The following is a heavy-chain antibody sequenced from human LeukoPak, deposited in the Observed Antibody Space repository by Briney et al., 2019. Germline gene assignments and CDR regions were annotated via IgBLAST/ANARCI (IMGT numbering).Heavy chain of an antibody. V-gene: IGHV4-34*01. J-gene: IGHJ4*02. Sequence: SETLSLTCTIYGGSFSGYYWSWIRQPPGKGLEYIGEINHSGSTNYNPSLKSRVTISVDTSKNQFSLKLSSVTAADTAVYYCARGPQSPPYYFDYWGQGTLVTVSS. CDR2: INHSGST. CDR1: GGSFSGYY. CDR3: ARGPQSPPYYFDY.